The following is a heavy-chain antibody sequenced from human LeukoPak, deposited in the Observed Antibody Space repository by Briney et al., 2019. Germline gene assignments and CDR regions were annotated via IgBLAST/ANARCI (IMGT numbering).Heavy chain of an antibody. CDR1: GFTFSSYW. Sequence: GGSLRLSCAASGFTFSSYWMNWVRQAPGKGLVWVSRIASDGSSTTYADSVKGRFSISRDNAKNTLYLQMNSLRAEDTATYYCVRDRDNHYFDFWGQGTLVTVSS. CDR3: VRDRDNHYFDF. J-gene: IGHJ4*02. V-gene: IGHV3-74*01. CDR2: IASDGSST. D-gene: IGHD5-24*01.